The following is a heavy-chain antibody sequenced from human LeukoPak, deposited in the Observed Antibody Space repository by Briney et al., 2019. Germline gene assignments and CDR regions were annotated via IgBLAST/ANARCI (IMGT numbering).Heavy chain of an antibody. D-gene: IGHD2-15*01. CDR2: IRSKAYGGTT. Sequence: GGSLRLSCTASGFTFGDYAMSWVRQAPGKGLEWVGFIRSKAYGGTTEYAASVKGRFTISRDDSKSIAYLQMNSLKTEDTAVYYCTREGGTVDYWGQGTLVTVSS. J-gene: IGHJ4*02. V-gene: IGHV3-49*04. CDR3: TREGGTVDY. CDR1: GFTFGDYA.